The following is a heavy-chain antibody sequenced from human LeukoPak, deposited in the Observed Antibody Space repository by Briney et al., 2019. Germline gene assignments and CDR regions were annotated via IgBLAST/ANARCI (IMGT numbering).Heavy chain of an antibody. CDR2: ISSSSSYI. J-gene: IGHJ3*02. V-gene: IGHV3-21*01. Sequence: PGGSLRLSCAASGFTFNNYGMHWVRQAPGRGLEWVSSISSSSSYIYYADSVKGRFTISRDNAKNSLYLQMNSLRSEDTAVYFCAKGDYGGNSHTFDIWGQGTMVTVSS. CDR1: GFTFNNYG. CDR3: AKGDYGGNSHTFDI. D-gene: IGHD4-23*01.